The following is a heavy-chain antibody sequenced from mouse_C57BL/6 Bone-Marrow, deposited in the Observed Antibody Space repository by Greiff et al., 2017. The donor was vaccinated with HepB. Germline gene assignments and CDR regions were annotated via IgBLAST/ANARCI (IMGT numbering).Heavy chain of an antibody. CDR2: IYPRSGNT. D-gene: IGHD1-1*01. Sequence: LVESGAELARPGASVKLSCKASGYTFTSYGISWVKQRTGQGLEWIGEIYPRSGNTYYNEKFKGKATLTADKSSSTAYMELRSLTSEDSAVYFCAGDYYGSSLDWYFDVWGTGTTVTVSS. J-gene: IGHJ1*03. CDR1: GYTFTSYG. V-gene: IGHV1-81*01. CDR3: AGDYYGSSLDWYFDV.